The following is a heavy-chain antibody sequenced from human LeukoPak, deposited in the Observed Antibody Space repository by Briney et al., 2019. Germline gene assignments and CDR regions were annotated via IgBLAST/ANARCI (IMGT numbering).Heavy chain of an antibody. D-gene: IGHD2-2*01. CDR3: ARARLHIVVVPAAIRGNYYGMDV. CDR1: GFTFSSYA. CDR2: ISYDGSHK. Sequence: PGRSLTLSCAASGFTFSSYAMHWVRQAPGKGLEGVAVISYDGSHKYYADSVKGRFTISRDNSKNTLYLQMNSLRAEDTAVYYCARARLHIVVVPAAIRGNYYGMDVWGKGTTVTVSS. J-gene: IGHJ6*04. V-gene: IGHV3-30*04.